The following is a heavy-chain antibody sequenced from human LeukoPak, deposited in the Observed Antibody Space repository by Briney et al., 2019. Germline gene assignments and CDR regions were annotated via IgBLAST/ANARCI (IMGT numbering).Heavy chain of an antibody. CDR3: AKDRSGDSRPFDY. V-gene: IGHV3-11*04. CDR1: GFTFSDYY. Sequence: GGSLRLSCAASGFTFSDYYMSWIRQAPGKGLEWVSYISSSGSTIYYADSVKGRFTISRDNAKNSLYLQMNSLRAEDTAVYYCAKDRSGDSRPFDYWGQGTLVTVSS. J-gene: IGHJ4*02. CDR2: ISSSGSTI. D-gene: IGHD3-10*01.